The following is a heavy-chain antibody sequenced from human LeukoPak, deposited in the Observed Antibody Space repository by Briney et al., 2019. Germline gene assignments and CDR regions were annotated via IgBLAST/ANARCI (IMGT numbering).Heavy chain of an antibody. CDR3: ARDRKYSSSSYYYYGMDV. J-gene: IGHJ6*02. V-gene: IGHV3-30-3*01. CDR2: ISYDGSNK. Sequence: GGSMRLSCAASGFTFSSYAMHWVRQAPGKGLEWVAVISYDGSNKYYADSVKGRFTISRDNSKNTLYLQINSLRAEDTAVYYCARDRKYSSSSYYYYGMDVWGQGTTVTVSS. CDR1: GFTFSSYA. D-gene: IGHD6-6*01.